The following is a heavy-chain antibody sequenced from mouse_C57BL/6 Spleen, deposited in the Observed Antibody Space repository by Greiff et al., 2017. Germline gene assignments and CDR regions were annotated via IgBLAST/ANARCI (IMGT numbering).Heavy chain of an antibody. CDR2: IYPGDGDT. J-gene: IGHJ1*03. CDR1: GYAFSSYW. Sequence: VQLQQSGAELVKPGASVKISCKASGYAFSSYWMNWVKQRPGKGLEWIGQIYPGDGDTNYNGKFKGKATLTADKSSSTAYMQLSSLTSEDSAVYFCARSIGGYWYFDVWGTGTTVTVSS. D-gene: IGHD2-3*01. CDR3: ARSIGGYWYFDV. V-gene: IGHV1-80*01.